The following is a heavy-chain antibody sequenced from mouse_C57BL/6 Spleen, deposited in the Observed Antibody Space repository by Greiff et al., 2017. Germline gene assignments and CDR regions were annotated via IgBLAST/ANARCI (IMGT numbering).Heavy chain of an antibody. CDR1: GYTFTSYW. V-gene: IGHV1-55*01. CDR3: ARRPSYYAMDY. J-gene: IGHJ4*01. CDR2: IYPGSGST. Sequence: QVHVKQPGAELVKPGASVKMSCKASGYTFTSYWITWVKQRPGQGLEWIGDIYPGSGSTNYNEKFKSKATLTVDTSSSTAYMQLSSLTSEDSAVYYCARRPSYYAMDYWGQGTSVTVSS.